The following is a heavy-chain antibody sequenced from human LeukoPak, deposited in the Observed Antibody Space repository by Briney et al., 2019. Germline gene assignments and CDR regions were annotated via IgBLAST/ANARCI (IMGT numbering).Heavy chain of an antibody. CDR3: ARDTSPGITGIY. J-gene: IGHJ4*02. CDR1: GYSITNGYY. CDR2: IYHDGRI. D-gene: IGHD1-20*01. V-gene: IGHV4-38-2*02. Sequence: SETLSLTCTVSGYSITNGYYWGWIRQPPGKGLEWIGNIYHDGRIDYNPSLKSRVTISRDTSNDQFSLKLSSVTAADTAMYYCARDTSPGITGIYWGQGTLVTVSS.